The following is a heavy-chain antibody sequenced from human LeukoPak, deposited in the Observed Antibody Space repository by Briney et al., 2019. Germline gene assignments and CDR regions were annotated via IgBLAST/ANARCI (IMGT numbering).Heavy chain of an antibody. CDR2: INPKNGGT. V-gene: IGHV1-2*02. J-gene: IGHJ6*02. D-gene: IGHD3-9*01. CDR3: AREITSCPPQRYYAMDV. CDR1: GYSFTASC. Sequence: EASVKVSCKASGYSFTASCVHWVRQAPGQGLESMGWINPKNGGTIYAQKVQGRVTMTRDTSIRTTYMEMSRLRSDDTAIYYCAREITSCPPQRYYAMDVWGQGTAVTVSS.